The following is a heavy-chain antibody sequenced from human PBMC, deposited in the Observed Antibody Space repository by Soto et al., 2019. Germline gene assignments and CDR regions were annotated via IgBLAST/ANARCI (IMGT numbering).Heavy chain of an antibody. V-gene: IGHV5-51*01. Sequence: GXALRISCEGSGYIFTAFWIGHWIGCVRQTPDKGLEWVGIIYPGDSDTRYSPSFQGHVTISADKSTSTAYLQWSSLKASDTAIYYCVRAPTQQLLHPAYFDFWGQGTQVTVSS. CDR2: IYPGDSDT. CDR3: VRAPTQQLLHPAYFDF. CDR1: GYIFTAFWIGHW. J-gene: IGHJ4*02. D-gene: IGHD2-15*01.